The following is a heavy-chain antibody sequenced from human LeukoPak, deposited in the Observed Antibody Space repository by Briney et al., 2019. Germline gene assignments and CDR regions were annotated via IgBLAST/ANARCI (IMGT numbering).Heavy chain of an antibody. J-gene: IGHJ4*02. CDR3: AREADYYGSGSLDY. CDR1: GGSISSGGYY. D-gene: IGHD3-10*01. CDR2: IYHNGDT. V-gene: IGHV4-30-2*01. Sequence: PSQTLSLTCTVSGGSISSGGYYWSWIWQPPGKGLEWIGYIYHNGDTYYNPSLKGRVTISVDRSKNQFSLKLSSVTAADTAVYYYAREADYYGSGSLDYWGQGTLVTVSS.